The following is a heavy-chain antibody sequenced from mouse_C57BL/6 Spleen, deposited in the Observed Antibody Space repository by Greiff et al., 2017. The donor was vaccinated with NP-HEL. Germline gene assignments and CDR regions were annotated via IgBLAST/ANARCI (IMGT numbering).Heavy chain of an antibody. CDR1: GFTFSSYA. CDR3: TREDYGSSYGGAMDY. V-gene: IGHV5-9-1*02. J-gene: IGHJ4*01. Sequence: EVKVEESGEGLVKPGGSLKLSCAASGFTFSSYAMSWVRQTPEKRLEWVAYISSGGDYIYYADTVKGRFTISRDNARNTLYLQMSSLKSEDTAMYYCTREDYGSSYGGAMDYWGQGTSVTVSS. D-gene: IGHD1-1*01. CDR2: ISSGGDYI.